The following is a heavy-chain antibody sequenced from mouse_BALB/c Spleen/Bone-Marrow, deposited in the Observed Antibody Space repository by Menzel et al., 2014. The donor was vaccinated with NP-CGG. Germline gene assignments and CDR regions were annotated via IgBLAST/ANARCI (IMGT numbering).Heavy chain of an antibody. D-gene: IGHD1-1*01. CDR1: EFSLTSYG. CDR3: ARGGSSRAWFAY. CDR2: IWAGGST. Sequence: VQLQQSGPGLVAPSQSLSITCTVSEFSLTSYGVHWVRQPPGKGLEWLGVIWAGGSTNYNSALMSRLSISKDNPKSQVFLKMNSLQTDDTAMYYCARGGSSRAWFAYWGQGTLVTVSA. J-gene: IGHJ3*01. V-gene: IGHV2-9*02.